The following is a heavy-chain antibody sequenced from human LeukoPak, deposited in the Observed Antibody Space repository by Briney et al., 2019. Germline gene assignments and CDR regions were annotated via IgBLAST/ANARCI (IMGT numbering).Heavy chain of an antibody. V-gene: IGHV3-30-3*01. J-gene: IGHJ5*02. Sequence: PGGSLRLSCAASGFTFSTFNLHWVRQAPGKGLEWVAVVSHDGNEKFYADSVRGRFTISRDNSKNTLSLQMNSLRPEDTAVYYCARDEGGKYSSGWMSNWFDPWGQGTLVTVSS. D-gene: IGHD6-19*01. CDR1: GFTFSTFN. CDR3: ARDEGGKYSSGWMSNWFDP. CDR2: VSHDGNEK.